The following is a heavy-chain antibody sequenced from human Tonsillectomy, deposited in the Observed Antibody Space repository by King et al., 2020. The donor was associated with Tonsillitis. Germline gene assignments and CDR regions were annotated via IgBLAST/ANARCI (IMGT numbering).Heavy chain of an antibody. CDR1: GVSISSNNW. CDR2: IYHSGTT. Sequence: QLQESGPGLVKPSGTLSLTCAVSGVSISSNNWWSWVRQPPGKGLEGIGEIYHSGTTNSNPSLKSRDTISVDNSKHQFSLKLSSVTAADTAVYYCARGQGSGAYDYYYYYMDVWGKGTTVTVSS. CDR3: ARGQGSGAYDYYYYYMDV. D-gene: IGHD5-12*01. V-gene: IGHV4-4*02. J-gene: IGHJ6*03.